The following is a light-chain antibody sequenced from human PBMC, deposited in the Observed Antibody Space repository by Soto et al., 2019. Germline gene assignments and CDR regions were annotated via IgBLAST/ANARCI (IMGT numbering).Light chain of an antibody. CDR1: QSISSW. V-gene: IGKV1-5*03. J-gene: IGKJ4*01. CDR2: EAS. CDR3: QQYHSRSLT. Sequence: DIQMTQSPSTLSASVGDRVTITCRASQSISSWLAWYQQKPGKAPKLLMYEASNLESGVPSRFSGSGSGTDFTLTISSLQPDDFATYHCQQYHSRSLTFGGGTKVEIK.